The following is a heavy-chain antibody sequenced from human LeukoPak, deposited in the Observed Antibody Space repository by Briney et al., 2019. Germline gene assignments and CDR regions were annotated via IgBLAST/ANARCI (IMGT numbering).Heavy chain of an antibody. D-gene: IGHD4-17*01. J-gene: IGHJ6*02. CDR2: ISRSSTYT. CDR1: GFTFSDYY. CDR3: ARAEGDYLNYYGMDV. V-gene: IGHV3-11*06. Sequence: PGGSLRLSCAASGFTFSDYYMSWIRQAPGKGLEWVSYISRSSTYTNYADSVKGRFSISRDNAKNSLYLQMNSLRAEDTAVYYCARAEGDYLNYYGMDVWGQGTTVTVSS.